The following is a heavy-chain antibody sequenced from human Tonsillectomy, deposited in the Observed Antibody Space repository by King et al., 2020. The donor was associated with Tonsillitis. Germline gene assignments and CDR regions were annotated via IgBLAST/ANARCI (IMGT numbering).Heavy chain of an antibody. D-gene: IGHD2-21*01. CDR2: IYYNGST. CDR3: ARHPVWWSDRRSVWFDP. CDR1: DASFPGGNHY. V-gene: IGHV4-39*07. Sequence: QLQESGPGLVKPSETLSLSCAVSDASFPGGNHYWGWVRQPPGQGLEWIGSIYYNGSTYYNTSLKSRVTISVDTSKNRFSLKVRSVTAADTAVYYCARHPVWWSDRRSVWFDPWGQGTLVTVSS. J-gene: IGHJ5*02.